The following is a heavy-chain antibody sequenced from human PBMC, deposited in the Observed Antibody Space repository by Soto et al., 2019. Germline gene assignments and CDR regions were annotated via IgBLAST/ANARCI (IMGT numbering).Heavy chain of an antibody. V-gene: IGHV3-33*01. J-gene: IGHJ3*01. Sequence: PGGSLRLSCAASGFMFSNHGMHWVRQAPGKGLEWVAVIWSDGNNRYYADSVKGRFTISRDNAENTLYLQMHSLRAEDTALYFCVRDRGYPDSFDVWGRGTMVTVSS. CDR2: IWSDGNNR. CDR1: GFMFSNHG. D-gene: IGHD1-1*01. CDR3: VRDRGYPDSFDV.